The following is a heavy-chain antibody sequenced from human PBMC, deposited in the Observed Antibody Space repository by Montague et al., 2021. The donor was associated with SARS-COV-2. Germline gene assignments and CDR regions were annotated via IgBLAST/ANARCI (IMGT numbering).Heavy chain of an antibody. J-gene: IGHJ5*02. CDR2: IYFSGST. CDR1: GDSMTDSY. D-gene: IGHD3-16*02. Sequence: SETLSLTCTVSGDSMTDSYWSWIRQPPGKGLEYIGYIYFSGSTNYNPSLKSRLTISVDTSKNQFSLKLSSVTAADTAVYYCARLGFVELWLNLGWFDPWGQGTLVTVSS. CDR3: ARLGFVELWLNLGWFDP. V-gene: IGHV4-59*08.